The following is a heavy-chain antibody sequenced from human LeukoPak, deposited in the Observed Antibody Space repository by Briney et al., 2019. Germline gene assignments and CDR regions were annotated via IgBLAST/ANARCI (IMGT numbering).Heavy chain of an antibody. CDR1: GGSISSYY. CDR3: ARGDLEMATMGTFWFDY. CDR2: IYYSVST. J-gene: IGHJ4*02. Sequence: PSETLSLTCTVSGGSISSYYWSWIRQPPGKGLEWIGDIYYSVSTNYNPSLKSRVTISVDTSKNHFSLKLSSVTAADTDVYYCARGDLEMATMGTFWFDYWGQGTLVTVSS. V-gene: IGHV4-59*01. D-gene: IGHD5-24*01.